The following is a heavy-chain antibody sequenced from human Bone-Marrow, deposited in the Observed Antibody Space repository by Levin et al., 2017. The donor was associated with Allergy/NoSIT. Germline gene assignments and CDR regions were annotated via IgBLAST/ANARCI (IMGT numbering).Heavy chain of an antibody. CDR3: ARDSGGYDYIWGSYRRYWYFDL. V-gene: IGHV3-7*01. D-gene: IGHD3-16*02. CDR2: IKQDGSEK. Sequence: PGGSLRLSCAASGFTFSSYWMSWVRQAPGKGLEWVANIKQDGSEKYYVDSVKGRFTISRDNAKNSLYLQMNSLRAEDTAVYYCARDSGGYDYIWGSYRRYWYFDLWGRGTLVTVSS. CDR1: GFTFSSYW. J-gene: IGHJ2*01.